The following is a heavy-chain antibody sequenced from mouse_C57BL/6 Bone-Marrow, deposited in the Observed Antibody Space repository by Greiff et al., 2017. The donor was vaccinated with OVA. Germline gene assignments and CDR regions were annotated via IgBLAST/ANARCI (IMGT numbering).Heavy chain of an antibody. J-gene: IGHJ2*01. CDR2: ISNGGGST. V-gene: IGHV5-12*01. CDR1: GFTLSDYY. D-gene: IGHD4-1*01. CDR3: ARRANWDGAYYFDY. Sequence: EVQRVESGGGLVQPGGSLKLSCAASGFTLSDYYMYWVRQTPEKRLEWVAYISNGGGSTYYPDTVKGRFTISRDNAKNTLYLQMSRLKSEDTAMYYCARRANWDGAYYFDYWGQGTTLTVSS.